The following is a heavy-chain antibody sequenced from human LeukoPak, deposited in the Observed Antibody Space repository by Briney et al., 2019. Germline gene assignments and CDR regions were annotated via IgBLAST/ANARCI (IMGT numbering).Heavy chain of an antibody. D-gene: IGHD3-3*01. CDR2: ISYDGSNK. CDR1: GFTFSSYA. CDR3: ARGITIFGVPLY. Sequence: GRSLRLSCAASGFTFSSYAMHWVRQAPGKGLEWVAVISYDGSNKYYADSVKGRFTISRDNSKNTLYLQMNSLRAEDTAVYYCARGITIFGVPLYWGQGNLVTVSS. V-gene: IGHV3-30-3*01. J-gene: IGHJ4*02.